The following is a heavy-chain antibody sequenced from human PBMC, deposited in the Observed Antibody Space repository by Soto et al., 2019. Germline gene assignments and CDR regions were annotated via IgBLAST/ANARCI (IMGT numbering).Heavy chain of an antibody. CDR1: GFTFSSYT. CDR3: AKDRGGRAIFGVVIIDGMDV. Sequence: EVQLLESGGGLVPPGGSLRLSCAASGFTFSSYTMNWVRQAPGKGLEWVSAITSSGGPTYYADSVKGRSTVSRDNSENPLSLQMNSPRAEDTAEYYCAKDRGGRAIFGVVIIDGMDVWGQGTTVTVSS. J-gene: IGHJ6*02. CDR2: ITSSGGPT. D-gene: IGHD3-3*01. V-gene: IGHV3-23*01.